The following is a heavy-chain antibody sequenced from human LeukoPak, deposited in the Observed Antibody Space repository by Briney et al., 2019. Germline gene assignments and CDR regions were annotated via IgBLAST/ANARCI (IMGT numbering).Heavy chain of an antibody. CDR3: ARDATALWFGELLSNPPNWFDP. J-gene: IGHJ5*02. CDR2: LNTDGSTT. Sequence: GGSLRLSCAASGFTFSSYWMHWVRQAPGKGLVWVSRLNTDGSTTTYADSVKGRFTISRDNAKNSLYLQMNSLRAEDTAVYYCARDATALWFGELLSNPPNWFDPWGQGTLVTVSS. D-gene: IGHD3-10*01. V-gene: IGHV3-74*03. CDR1: GFTFSSYW.